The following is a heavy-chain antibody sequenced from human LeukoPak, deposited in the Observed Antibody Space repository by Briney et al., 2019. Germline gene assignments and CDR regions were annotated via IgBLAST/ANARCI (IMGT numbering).Heavy chain of an antibody. J-gene: IGHJ6*03. D-gene: IGHD1-26*01. CDR1: GLTFSSYS. Sequence: GGSLRLSCAASGLTFSSYSMNWVRQAPGKGLEWVSSISSSSSYIYYADSVKGRFTISRDNAKNSLYLQMNSLRAEDAAVYYCARDGSGSYFHYYMDVWGKGTTVTVSS. CDR2: ISSSSSYI. V-gene: IGHV3-21*01. CDR3: ARDGSGSYFHYYMDV.